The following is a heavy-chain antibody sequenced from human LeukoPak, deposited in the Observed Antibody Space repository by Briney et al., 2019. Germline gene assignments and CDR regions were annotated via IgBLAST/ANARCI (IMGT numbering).Heavy chain of an antibody. CDR3: TRLGGGDAFDI. J-gene: IGHJ3*02. Sequence: PGGSHRLSCAASGFSFSGSALHWVRQAPGKGLEWVGRIRSKANGYTTAYGVSMKGRFTISRDDSKRTAYVQMNSLKIEDTAVYYCTRLGGGDAFDIWGPGTMVTVSS. V-gene: IGHV3-73*01. CDR1: GFSFSGSA. CDR2: IRSKANGYTT.